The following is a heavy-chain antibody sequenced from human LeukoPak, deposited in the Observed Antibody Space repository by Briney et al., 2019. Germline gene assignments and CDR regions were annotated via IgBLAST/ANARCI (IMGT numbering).Heavy chain of an antibody. CDR3: ARGRSITMIVVAFFDI. CDR2: IYPGDSDT. D-gene: IGHD3-22*01. V-gene: IGHV5-51*01. CDR1: GYSFTSYW. Sequence: GESLKISCKGSGYSFTSYWIGWVRQMPVKGLEWMGIIYPGDSDTRYSPSFQGQVTISADKSISTAYLQWSSLRASDTAMYYCARGRSITMIVVAFFDIWGQGTMVTVSS. J-gene: IGHJ3*02.